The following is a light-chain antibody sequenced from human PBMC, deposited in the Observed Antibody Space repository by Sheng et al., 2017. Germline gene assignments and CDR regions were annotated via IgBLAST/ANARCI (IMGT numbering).Light chain of an antibody. V-gene: IGLV3-1*01. J-gene: IGLJ7*01. CDR2: KDN. CDR3: QVWDSSSAF. Sequence: SYELTQPPSVSVSAGQTATITCSGDKLGDQYVSWYQQKPGQSPLLVIYKDNNRPSGIPERFSGSNSGNTATLTISETQAMDEADYYCQVWDSSSAFFGGGTQLTVL. CDR1: KLGDQY.